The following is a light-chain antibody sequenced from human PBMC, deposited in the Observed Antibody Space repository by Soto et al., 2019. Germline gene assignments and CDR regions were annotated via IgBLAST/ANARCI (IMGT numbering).Light chain of an antibody. V-gene: IGLV2-14*01. Sequence: ALAQPASVSGSPGQSITVSCTGTSSDVGAYDYVSWYQHHPGKAPKLIVYEVTNRPSGVSNRFSGSKSGNTASLTISGLQAEDEADYYCNSYTRSTKYVFGTGTKVTVL. CDR3: NSYTRSTKYV. CDR2: EVT. J-gene: IGLJ1*01. CDR1: SSDVGAYDY.